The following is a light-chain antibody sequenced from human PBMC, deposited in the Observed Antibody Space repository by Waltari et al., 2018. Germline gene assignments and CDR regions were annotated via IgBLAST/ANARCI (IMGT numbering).Light chain of an antibody. CDR2: SDS. J-gene: IGLJ3*02. CDR1: NIGSKS. Sequence: SYVLTQPPSVSVAPGKTARITCGGNNIGSKSVNWYQQKPGQAPVLVIYSDSDRPSGIPERFSGSNSGNTATLTISRVEAGDEADYYCQVWDSSSDHRVFGGGTKLTVL. V-gene: IGLV3-21*04. CDR3: QVWDSSSDHRV.